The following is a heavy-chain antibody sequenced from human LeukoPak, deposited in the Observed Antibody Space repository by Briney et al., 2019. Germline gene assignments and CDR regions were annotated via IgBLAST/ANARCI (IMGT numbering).Heavy chain of an antibody. D-gene: IGHD3-22*01. CDR3: ARLGRPRKYYYDSSGYYP. CDR2: IYYSGST. V-gene: IGHV4-59*12. Sequence: PSETLSLTCTVSGGSISSYYWSWIRQPPGKGLEWIGYIYYSGSTNYNPSLKSRVTISVDTSKNQFSLKLSSVTAADTAVYYCARLGRPRKYYYDSSGYYPWGQGTLVTVSS. CDR1: GGSISSYY. J-gene: IGHJ5*02.